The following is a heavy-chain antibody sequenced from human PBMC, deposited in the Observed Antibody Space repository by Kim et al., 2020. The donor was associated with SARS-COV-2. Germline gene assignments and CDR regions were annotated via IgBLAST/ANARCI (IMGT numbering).Heavy chain of an antibody. CDR1: GYTFTSYA. J-gene: IGHJ2*01. V-gene: IGHV1-3*01. D-gene: IGHD3-10*01. CDR3: ARGPMLRGVIMQDWHFDL. CDR2: INAGNGNT. Sequence: ASVKVSCKASGYTFTSYAIHWVRQAPGQRLEWMGWINAGNGNTKYSQRFQGRVTITRDTSASTAYMELSSLRSEDTSVYHCARGPMLRGVIMQDWHFDLWGRGTLVTVSS.